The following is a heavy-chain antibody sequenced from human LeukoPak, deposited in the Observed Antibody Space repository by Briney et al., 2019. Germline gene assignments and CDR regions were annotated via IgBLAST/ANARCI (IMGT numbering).Heavy chain of an antibody. J-gene: IGHJ4*02. CDR3: ARGRTWIQLTSIQG. Sequence: PGGSLRLSCAASGFTFSSYGMHWVRQAPGKGLEWVAVISYDGSNKYYADSVKGRFTISRDNSKNTLYLQMNSLRAEDTAVYYCARGRTWIQLTSIQGGGQGTLVTVSS. CDR2: ISYDGSNK. CDR1: GFTFSSYG. V-gene: IGHV3-30*03. D-gene: IGHD5-18*01.